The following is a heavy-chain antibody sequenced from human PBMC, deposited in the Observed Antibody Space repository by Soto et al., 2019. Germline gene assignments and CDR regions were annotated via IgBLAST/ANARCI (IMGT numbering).Heavy chain of an antibody. J-gene: IGHJ5*02. D-gene: IGHD2-2*01. V-gene: IGHV4-4*02. CDR2: IYHSGST. CDR1: GGSISSSNW. Sequence: SETLSLTCAVSGGSISSSNWWGWVRQPPGKGLEWIGEIYHSGSTNYNPSLKSRVTISVDKSKNQFSLKLSSVTAADTAVYYCARKGHCSSTSCYPNWFDPWGQGTLVTVSS. CDR3: ARKGHCSSTSCYPNWFDP.